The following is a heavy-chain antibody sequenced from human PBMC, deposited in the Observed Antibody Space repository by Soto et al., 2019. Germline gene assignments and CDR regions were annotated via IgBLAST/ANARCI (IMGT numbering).Heavy chain of an antibody. J-gene: IGHJ6*03. Sequence: QVQLVQSGAEVKKPGASVKVSCKTSGYTFTTYGFTWVRQAPGQGLEWMGWISAYNRNTNYAQKFQGRLTMSTDTATSTAYMELRSLRSDDTAVYYCAVAMYYYYDMDVWGKGTTVTVSS. CDR1: GYTFTTYG. CDR2: ISAYNRNT. V-gene: IGHV1-18*01. D-gene: IGHD2-8*01. CDR3: AVAMYYYYDMDV.